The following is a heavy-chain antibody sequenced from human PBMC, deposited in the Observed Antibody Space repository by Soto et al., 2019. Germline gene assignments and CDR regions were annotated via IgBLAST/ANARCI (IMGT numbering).Heavy chain of an antibody. CDR1: GFTFSDYY. CDR3: ARDYCSGGSCYPVGDAFDI. Sequence: QVQLVESGGGLVKPGGSLRLSCAASGFTFSDYYMSWIRQAPGKGLEWVSYISSSGSTIYYADSVKGRFTISRDNTKNSLYLQMNSLRAEDTAVYYCARDYCSGGSCYPVGDAFDIWGQGTMVTVSS. CDR2: ISSSGSTI. V-gene: IGHV3-11*01. J-gene: IGHJ3*02. D-gene: IGHD2-15*01.